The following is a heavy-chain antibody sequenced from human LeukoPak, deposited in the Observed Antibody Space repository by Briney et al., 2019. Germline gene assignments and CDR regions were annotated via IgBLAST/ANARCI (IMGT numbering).Heavy chain of an antibody. CDR2: ISSSSSYI. Sequence: GGSLRLSCAASGFTFSSYSMNWVRQAPGKGLEWVSSISSSSSYIYYADSVKGRFTISRDNAKNSLYLQMNSLRAEDTAVYYCARAVTYYYDSSGYYFDYWGQGTLVTVSS. CDR3: ARAVTYYYDSSGYYFDY. V-gene: IGHV3-21*01. CDR1: GFTFSSYS. J-gene: IGHJ4*02. D-gene: IGHD3-22*01.